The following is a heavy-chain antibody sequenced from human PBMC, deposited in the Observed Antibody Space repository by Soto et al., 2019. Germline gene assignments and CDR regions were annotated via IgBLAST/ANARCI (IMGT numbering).Heavy chain of an antibody. V-gene: IGHV3-30*18. Sequence: QVQLVESGGGVVQPGRSLRLSCAASGFTFSVYGMHWVRQAPGKGLEWVATISSDGTNKYNADSVRGRFIISRDNSRDTLYLQMNSLRAEDAAVYYCGKDKYQLLPYGMDVWGEGTTGSVSS. J-gene: IGHJ6*04. D-gene: IGHD2-2*01. CDR2: ISSDGTNK. CDR1: GFTFSVYG. CDR3: GKDKYQLLPYGMDV.